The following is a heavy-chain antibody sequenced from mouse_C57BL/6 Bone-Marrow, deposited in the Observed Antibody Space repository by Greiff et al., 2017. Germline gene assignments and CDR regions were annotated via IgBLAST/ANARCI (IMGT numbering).Heavy chain of an antibody. CDR1: GYTFTSYW. CDR2: IDPSDSYT. Sequence: QVQLQQPGAELVKPGASVKLSCKASGYTFTSYWMQWVKQRPGQGLEWIGEIDPSDSYTNYTQKFKGKATLTVDTSSSAAYMQRSSLTSEDSAVYYCARGYYDYDGYYFDYWGQGTTLTVSS. V-gene: IGHV1-50*01. J-gene: IGHJ2*01. CDR3: ARGYYDYDGYYFDY. D-gene: IGHD2-4*01.